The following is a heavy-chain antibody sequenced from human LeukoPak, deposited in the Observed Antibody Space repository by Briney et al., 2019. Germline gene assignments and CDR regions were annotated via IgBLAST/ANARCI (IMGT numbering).Heavy chain of an antibody. CDR2: IHTSGST. D-gene: IGHD4-17*01. V-gene: IGHV4-4*09. J-gene: IGHJ4*02. CDR1: GGSLSGYY. CDR3: ATLRGPWYVDS. Sequence: PSETLSLTCTVSGGSLSGYYWSWFRQPPGKALEWIGYIHTSGSTKYNPSLKSRVTISEDMSKNQFSLKMSSVTAADTAVFYCATLRGPWYVDSWGQGTLVIVSS.